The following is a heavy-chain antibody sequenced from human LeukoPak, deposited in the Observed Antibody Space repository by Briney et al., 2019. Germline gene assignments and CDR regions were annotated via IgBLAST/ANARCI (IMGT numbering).Heavy chain of an antibody. D-gene: IGHD2-2*01. CDR3: ARGRWVSSIHGYYFDY. CDR1: GFTFSNFA. V-gene: IGHV4-34*01. Sequence: PGGSLRLSCAASGFTFSNFAMTWVRQAPGKGLEWIGEINHSGSTNYNPSLKSRVTISVDTSKNQFSLKLSSVTAADTAVYYCARGRWVSSIHGYYFDYWGQGTLVTVSS. CDR2: INHSGST. J-gene: IGHJ4*02.